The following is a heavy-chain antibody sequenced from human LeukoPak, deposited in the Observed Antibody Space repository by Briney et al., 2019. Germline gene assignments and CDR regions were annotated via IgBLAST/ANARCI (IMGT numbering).Heavy chain of an antibody. CDR1: GLTFSSYW. CDR2: ISRDGSTT. J-gene: IGHJ4*02. CDR3: ARGTDGYNQWYFDY. D-gene: IGHD5-24*01. Sequence: GGSLRLSCAASGLTFSSYWMHWVRQAPGKGLVWVSRISRDGSTTTYADSVKGRFTISRDNAKNTLYLQMNSLRAEDTAVYYCARGTDGYNQWYFDYWGQGTLVTVSS. V-gene: IGHV3-74*03.